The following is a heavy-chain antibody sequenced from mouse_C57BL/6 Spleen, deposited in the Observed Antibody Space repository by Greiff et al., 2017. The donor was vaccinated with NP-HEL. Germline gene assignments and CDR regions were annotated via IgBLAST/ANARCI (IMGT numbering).Heavy chain of an antibody. CDR1: GYTFTSYW. D-gene: IGHD1-2*01. Sequence: VKLQQPGAELVMPGASVKLSCKASGYTFTSYWMHWVKQRPGQGLEWIGEIDPSDSYTNYNQKFKGKSTLTVDKSSSTAYMQLSSLTSEDSAVYYCARSSLRQTGFAYWGQGTLVTVSA. CDR3: ARSSLRQTGFAY. CDR2: IDPSDSYT. V-gene: IGHV1-69*01. J-gene: IGHJ3*01.